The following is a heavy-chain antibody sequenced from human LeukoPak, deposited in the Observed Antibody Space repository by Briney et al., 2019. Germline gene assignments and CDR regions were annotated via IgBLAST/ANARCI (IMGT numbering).Heavy chain of an antibody. CDR1: GFTFSSYE. D-gene: IGHD3-3*01. V-gene: IGHV3-23*01. J-gene: IGHJ4*02. Sequence: GGSLRLSCAASGFTFSSYEMNWVRQAPGKGLEWVSAISGSGGSTYYADSVKGRFTISRDNSKNTLYLQMNSLRAEDTAVYYCAKDLIASYYDFWSGYEACDYWGQGTLVTVSS. CDR2: ISGSGGST. CDR3: AKDLIASYYDFWSGYEACDY.